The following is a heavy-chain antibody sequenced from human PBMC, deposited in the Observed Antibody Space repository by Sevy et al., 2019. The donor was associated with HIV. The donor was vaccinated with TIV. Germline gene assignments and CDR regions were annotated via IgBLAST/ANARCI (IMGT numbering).Heavy chain of an antibody. CDR2: IHSSGNT. V-gene: IGHV4-59*13. J-gene: IGHJ4*02. CDR3: AGYMGSGTSFDY. Sequence: SQTLSRTCTVSGGSITNYYWGWIRQPPGMRLEWIGYIHSSGNTNSNPSLKSRATISEDTSKNQFSLNLNSATAADTAVYYCAGYMGSGTSFDYWGQGTLVTVSS. CDR1: GGSITNYY. D-gene: IGHD6-13*01.